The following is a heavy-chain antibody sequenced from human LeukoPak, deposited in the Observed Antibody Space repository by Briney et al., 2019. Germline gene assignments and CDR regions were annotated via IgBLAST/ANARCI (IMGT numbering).Heavy chain of an antibody. J-gene: IGHJ3*02. CDR2: INHSGST. CDR1: GGSFSGYY. Sequence: SETLSLTCAVYGGSFSGYYWSLIRQPPGKGLEWIGEINHSGSTNYNPSLKSRVTISVDTSKNQFSLKLSSVTAADTAVYHCARGMEGWEPDAFDIWGQGTMVTVSS. CDR3: ARGMEGWEPDAFDI. V-gene: IGHV4-34*01. D-gene: IGHD1-26*01.